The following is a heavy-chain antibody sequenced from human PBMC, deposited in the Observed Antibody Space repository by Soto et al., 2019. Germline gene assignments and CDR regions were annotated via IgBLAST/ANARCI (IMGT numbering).Heavy chain of an antibody. CDR2: IDYSGST. Sequence: PSETLSLTCTVSGGSISSHYWSWIRQSPGKGMEWIGNIDYSGSTNYNPSFQGQVTISADKSITTAYLQWSSLKASDSAMYYCARPGTTDTWGQGTLVTVSS. D-gene: IGHD1-1*01. J-gene: IGHJ5*02. V-gene: IGHV4-59*11. CDR1: GGSISSHY. CDR3: ARPGTTDT.